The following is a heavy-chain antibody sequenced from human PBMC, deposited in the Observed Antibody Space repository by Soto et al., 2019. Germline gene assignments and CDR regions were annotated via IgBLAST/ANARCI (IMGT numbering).Heavy chain of an antibody. CDR1: GGSISTDDHY. CDR2: VYYSGTT. CDR3: ATLSSRWTIDY. J-gene: IGHJ4*02. V-gene: IGHV4-30-4*01. D-gene: IGHD6-13*01. Sequence: QVQLQESGPGLVKPSQTLSLTCTVSGGSISTDDHYWSWIRQSPGKGLEWIGYVYYSGTTHHNPSLMXRXXXSXXTSKYHFSLQLTSVTAADTAVYYCATLSSRWTIDYWGQGTLVTVSS.